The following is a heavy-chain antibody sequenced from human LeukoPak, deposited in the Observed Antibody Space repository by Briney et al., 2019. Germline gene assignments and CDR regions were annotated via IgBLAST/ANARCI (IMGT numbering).Heavy chain of an antibody. CDR3: ARDSVRGQQLGDFDY. CDR1: GFTFSRYG. CDR2: IWYDGSNE. D-gene: IGHD6-13*01. Sequence: GGSLRLSCAASGFTFSRYGMHWVRQAPGKGLEWVAVIWYDGSNENYADSVKGRFTISRDNSKDTLNLQTNSLRAEDTAVHYCARDSVRGQQLGDFDYWGQGTLVTVSS. V-gene: IGHV3-33*01. J-gene: IGHJ4*02.